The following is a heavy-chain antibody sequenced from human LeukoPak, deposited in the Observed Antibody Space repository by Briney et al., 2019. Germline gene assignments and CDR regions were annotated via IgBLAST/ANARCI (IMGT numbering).Heavy chain of an antibody. CDR2: TRNSDSNM. CDR1: EFTFSDYN. D-gene: IGHD6-19*01. CDR3: ARRIAGDGSHAFDI. Sequence: PGGSLRLSCAASEFTFSDYNMGWMRQAPGKGLEWVSYTRNSDSNMFYADSVKGRFTISRDNAKYSVYLQMNSLRAEDTAVYYCARRIAGDGSHAFDIWGQGTMVTVSS. V-gene: IGHV3-11*01. J-gene: IGHJ3*02.